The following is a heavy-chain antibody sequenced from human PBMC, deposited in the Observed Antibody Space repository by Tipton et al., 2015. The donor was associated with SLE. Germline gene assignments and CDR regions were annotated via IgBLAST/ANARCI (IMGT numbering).Heavy chain of an antibody. CDR1: GFTFSDYY. J-gene: IGHJ2*01. CDR2: ISSSSSYT. V-gene: IGHV3-11*06. Sequence: SLRLSCAASGFTFSDYYMSWIRQAPGKGLEWVSYISSSSSYTNYADSVKGRFTISRDNAKNSLYLEMSSLRADDTAVYYCARSPGSSWTALGVWYFDLWGRGTLVTVSS. D-gene: IGHD6-13*01. CDR3: ARSPGSSWTALGVWYFDL.